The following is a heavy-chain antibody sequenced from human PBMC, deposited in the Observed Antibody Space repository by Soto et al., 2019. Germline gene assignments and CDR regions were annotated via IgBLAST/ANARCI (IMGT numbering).Heavy chain of an antibody. J-gene: IGHJ4*02. CDR3: VKDGFGILRLTTPDY. V-gene: IGHV3-23*01. Sequence: EVQLLESGGGLVQPGGSLRLSCAASGFSVSSYGMNWVRQAPGKGLECVSGISNSGTTTYYADSVKGRFTISRDNSKNTLYLQMNSLSAEDTAVYYCVKDGFGILRLTTPDYWGQGTLVTVSS. D-gene: IGHD1-1*01. CDR2: ISNSGTTT. CDR1: GFSVSSYG.